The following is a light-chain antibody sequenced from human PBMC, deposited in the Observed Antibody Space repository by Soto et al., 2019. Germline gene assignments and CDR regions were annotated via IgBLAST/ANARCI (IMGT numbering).Light chain of an antibody. J-gene: IGLJ2*01. CDR3: QSYDSSLSVV. Sequence: QSVLTQPPSVSGAPGQRVTISCTGSSSNIGAGYDVHWYQQLPGTAPKLLIYGNSNRPSGVPDRFSGSKSGTSASLAITGLQAEDEADYYCQSYDSSLSVVVVEGTKLTVL. V-gene: IGLV1-40*01. CDR1: SSNIGAGYD. CDR2: GNS.